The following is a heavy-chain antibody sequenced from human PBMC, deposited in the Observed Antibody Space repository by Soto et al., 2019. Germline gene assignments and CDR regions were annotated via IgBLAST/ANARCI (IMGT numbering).Heavy chain of an antibody. J-gene: IGHJ4*02. CDR1: GFTFSSYW. V-gene: IGHV3-48*01. D-gene: IGHD3-22*01. Sequence: GGSLSLSCAASGFTFSSYWMSWVRQAPGKGLEWIAYISSRGSTIHHSDSVKGRFSISRDNAKNSLYLQLDSLRVEDTAVYYCAREQYDDSGPDYWGQGTPVTVSS. CDR3: AREQYDDSGPDY. CDR2: ISSRGSTI.